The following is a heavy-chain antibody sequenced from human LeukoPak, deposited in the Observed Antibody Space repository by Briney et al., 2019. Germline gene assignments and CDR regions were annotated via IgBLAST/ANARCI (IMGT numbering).Heavy chain of an antibody. D-gene: IGHD3-22*01. CDR3: ARGTYYYDSSGYYYVDAFDI. CDR1: GYTFTSYD. Sequence: ASVKVSCKASGYTFTSYDINWVRQATGQGLEWMGWMNPNSGNTGYAQKFQGRVTMTRNTSISTAYMELSSLRSGDTAVYYCARGTYYYDSSGYYYVDAFDIWGQGTMVTVSS. CDR2: MNPNSGNT. J-gene: IGHJ3*02. V-gene: IGHV1-8*01.